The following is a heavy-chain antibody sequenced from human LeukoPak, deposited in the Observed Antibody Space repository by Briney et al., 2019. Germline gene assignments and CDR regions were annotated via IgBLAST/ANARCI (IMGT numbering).Heavy chain of an antibody. V-gene: IGHV3-23*01. D-gene: IGHD6-13*01. CDR3: AKDRTYSSSWYGRGYYYGMDV. J-gene: IGHJ6*02. CDR1: GGSISSGSYY. CDR2: ISGSGGST. Sequence: LSLTCTVSGGSISSGSYYWSWVRQAPGKGLEWVSAISGSGGSTYYADSVKGRFTISRDNSKNTLYLQMNSLRAEDTAVYYCAKDRTYSSSWYGRGYYYGMDVWGQGTTVTVSS.